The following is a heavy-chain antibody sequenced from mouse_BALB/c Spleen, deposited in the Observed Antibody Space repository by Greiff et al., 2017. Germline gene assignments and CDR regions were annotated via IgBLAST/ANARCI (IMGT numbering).Heavy chain of an antibody. CDR3: ARGDGNYYAMDY. D-gene: IGHD2-1*01. Sequence: EVQRVESGGGLVKPGGSLKLSCAASGFTFSSYAMSWVRQTPEKWLEWVASISSGGSSYYPDSVKGRFTISRDNARNILYLQMSSLRSDDTAMYYCARGDGNYYAMDYWGQGTSVTVSS. CDR1: GFTFSSYA. CDR2: ISSGGSS. J-gene: IGHJ4*01. V-gene: IGHV5-6-5*01.